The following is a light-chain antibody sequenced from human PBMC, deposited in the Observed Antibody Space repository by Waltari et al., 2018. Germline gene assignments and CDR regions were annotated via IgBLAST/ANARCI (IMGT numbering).Light chain of an antibody. CDR2: GNT. V-gene: IGLV1-40*01. J-gene: IGLJ2*01. CDR3: QSYDSSLSVVV. CDR1: SSNIGAGHD. Sequence: QSVLTQPPSVSGAPGQRVTISCTGSSSNIGAGHDVHWYQHLPGTAPKLLLYGNTNRPSGVPDRFSGSKSGTSASLAITGLQAEDAADYYCQSYDSSLSVVVFGGGTELTVL.